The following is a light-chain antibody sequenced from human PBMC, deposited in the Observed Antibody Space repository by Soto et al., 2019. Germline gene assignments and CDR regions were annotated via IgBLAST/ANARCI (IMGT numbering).Light chain of an antibody. CDR3: GSWDSSLSAYV. Sequence: QSVLTQSPSVSAAPGQKVTISCSGSSSNIGGNSVSWYQQLPGPAPKLLIYDDNKRPSGIPDRFSGSKSGTSATLGITGFQTGDEADYYCGSWDSSLSAYVFGTGTKVTVL. V-gene: IGLV1-51*01. CDR1: SSNIGGNS. CDR2: DDN. J-gene: IGLJ1*01.